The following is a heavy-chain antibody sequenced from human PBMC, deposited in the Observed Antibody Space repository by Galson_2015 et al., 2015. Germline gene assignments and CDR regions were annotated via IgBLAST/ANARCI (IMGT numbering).Heavy chain of an antibody. D-gene: IGHD3-9*01. Sequence: SLRLSCAASGFTFRNYWMVWVRQTPEKGLQWVAKIKYDGSQTFYVDSVKGRFTISRDNAENSLDLQMNSLRADDTAVYYCATVTKPLRYFDSWGQGTLVTVSS. CDR2: IKYDGSQT. CDR1: GFTFRNYW. V-gene: IGHV3-7*03. CDR3: ATVTKPLRYFDS. J-gene: IGHJ4*02.